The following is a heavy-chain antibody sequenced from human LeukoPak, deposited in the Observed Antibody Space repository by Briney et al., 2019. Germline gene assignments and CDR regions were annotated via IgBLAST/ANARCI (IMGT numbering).Heavy chain of an antibody. D-gene: IGHD6-19*01. V-gene: IGHV1-18*01. CDR2: ISAYNGDT. CDR3: VRDPSNTSGWKTWFDP. J-gene: IGHJ5*02. CDR1: GYTFTSHG. Sequence: APVKVSCKASGYTFTSHGISWVRQAPGQGLEWMGWISAYNGDTKYAQNLQGRVTLTTYTLTTTAYLELRSLTSDDTAVYYCVRDPSNTSGWKTWFDPWGQGTLVTVSS.